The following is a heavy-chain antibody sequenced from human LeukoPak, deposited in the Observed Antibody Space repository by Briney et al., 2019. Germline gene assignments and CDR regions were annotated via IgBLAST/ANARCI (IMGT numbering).Heavy chain of an antibody. CDR2: ISYDGSNK. D-gene: IGHD6-19*01. J-gene: IGHJ6*04. V-gene: IGHV3-30*18. CDR3: AKDGYSSGWFISWDYYYGMDV. Sequence: GGSLRLSCAASGFTFSSYGMQWVRQAPGKGLEWVAVISYDGSNKYYADSVKGRFTISRDNSKNTLYLQMNSLRAEDTAVYYCAKDGYSSGWFISWDYYYGMDVWGKGTTVTVSS. CDR1: GFTFSSYG.